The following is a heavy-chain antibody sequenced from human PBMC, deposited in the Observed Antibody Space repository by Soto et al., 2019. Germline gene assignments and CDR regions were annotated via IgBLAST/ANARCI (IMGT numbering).Heavy chain of an antibody. D-gene: IGHD3-16*01. CDR2: IWYDGSNK. V-gene: IGHV3-33*01. Sequence: QVQLVESGGGVVQPGRSLRLSCAASGFTFSSYGMHWVRQAPGKGLEWVAVIWYDGSNKYYADSVKGRFTISRDNSKNTLYLQMNSLRAEDTAVYYCARDQGRTEGAARGNNYYYYYGMDVWGQGTTVTVSS. J-gene: IGHJ6*02. CDR1: GFTFSSYG. CDR3: ARDQGRTEGAARGNNYYYYYGMDV.